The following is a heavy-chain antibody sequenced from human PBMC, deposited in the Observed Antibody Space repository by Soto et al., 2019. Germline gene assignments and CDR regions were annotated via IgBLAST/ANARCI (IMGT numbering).Heavy chain of an antibody. CDR1: GFTFSHYG. Sequence: PGGSLRLSCAASGFTFSHYGMQWVRQAPGKGLEWVAVISYDGSNKYYADSVKGRFTISRDNSKDTLFLQINSLRAEDTAVYFCAKEEMATIDYWGQGSLVTVSS. CDR3: AKEEMATIDY. J-gene: IGHJ4*02. V-gene: IGHV3-30*18. CDR2: ISYDGSNK.